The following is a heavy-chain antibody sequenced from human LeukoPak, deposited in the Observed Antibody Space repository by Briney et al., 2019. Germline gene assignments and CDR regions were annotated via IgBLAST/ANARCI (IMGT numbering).Heavy chain of an antibody. J-gene: IGHJ4*02. V-gene: IGHV3-7*01. CDR2: IKEDGSEK. CDR3: ARDLYSQF. CDR1: GFTFSAHW. Sequence: PWGSLRLSCAASGFTFSAHWMSWVRQAPGKGLEWVANIKEDGSEKYYVDSVKGRFTISRDIAKNSLYLQMNSLRAEDTAVYYCARDLYSQFWGQGTLVTVSS. D-gene: IGHD2-21*01.